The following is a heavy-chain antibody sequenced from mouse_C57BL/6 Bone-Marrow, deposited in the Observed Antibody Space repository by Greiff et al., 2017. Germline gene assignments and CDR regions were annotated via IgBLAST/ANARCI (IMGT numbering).Heavy chain of an antibody. D-gene: IGHD1-1*01. V-gene: IGHV14-4*01. Sequence: EVQLQQSGAELVRPGASVKLSCTASGFNIKDDYMHWVKQRPEQGLEWIGWIDPENGDTEYASKFQGTATITADTSSNTAYLQLSSLTSEDTAVYYCTTTTVVDMDYWGQGTSVTVSS. J-gene: IGHJ4*01. CDR2: IDPENGDT. CDR1: GFNIKDDY. CDR3: TTTTVVDMDY.